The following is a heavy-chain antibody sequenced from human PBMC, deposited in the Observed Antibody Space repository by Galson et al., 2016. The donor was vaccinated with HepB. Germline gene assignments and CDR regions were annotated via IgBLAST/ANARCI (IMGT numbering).Heavy chain of an antibody. J-gene: IGHJ6*02. V-gene: IGHV3-30*18. Sequence: SLRLSCAASGFTFSKYGIHWVRQAPGKGLEWVAVISYDGSNQYYADSVKGRFTISRDNSKDTLYLHMKSLRAEDTAVYYCAKDRDILTGYYWGGMDVWGQGTTVTVSS. D-gene: IGHD3-9*01. CDR1: GFTFSKYG. CDR2: ISYDGSNQ. CDR3: AKDRDILTGYYWGGMDV.